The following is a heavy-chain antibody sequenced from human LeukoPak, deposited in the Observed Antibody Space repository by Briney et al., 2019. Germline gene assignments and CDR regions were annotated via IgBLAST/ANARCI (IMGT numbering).Heavy chain of an antibody. J-gene: IGHJ4*02. D-gene: IGHD1-26*01. CDR3: ARGQSVGWEIGVCDF. Sequence: GGSLRLSCEASGFIFSSYGFHWVRQAPGKGLEWVGLIKYDASDEYYADSVKGRFTISRDDSRNTLYLQMTSLRAEDTAVYYCARGQSVGWEIGVCDFWGQGSLVTVAS. CDR2: IKYDASDE. CDR1: GFIFSSYG. V-gene: IGHV3-33*08.